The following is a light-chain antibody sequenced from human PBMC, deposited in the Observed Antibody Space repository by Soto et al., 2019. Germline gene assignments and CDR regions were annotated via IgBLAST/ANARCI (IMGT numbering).Light chain of an antibody. J-gene: IGKJ1*01. Sequence: DVVMTQSPLSLPVTLGQPASISCRSSQSLVYSDGNTYLNWFQQRPGQPPRLLIYKVSGRFSGVPDRFSGSGAGTDFTLTISRVEAEDVGIYYCMQATQSHWTFGQGTKVDIK. V-gene: IGKV2-24*01. CDR1: QSLVYSDGNTY. CDR2: KVS. CDR3: MQATQSHWT.